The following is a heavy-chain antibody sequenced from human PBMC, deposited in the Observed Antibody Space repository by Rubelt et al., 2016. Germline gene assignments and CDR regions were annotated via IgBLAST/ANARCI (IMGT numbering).Heavy chain of an antibody. CDR2: IIPIFGTA. J-gene: IGHJ4*02. CDR3: ARLGEGGARWELRAPKDY. CDR1: GGTFSSYA. Sequence: QVQLVQSGAEVKKPGSSVKVSCKASGGTFSSYAISWVRQAPGQGLEWMGGIIPIFGTANYAQKFQGRVTITADESTSTAYMELSSLRSEDTAVYYCARLGEGGARWELRAPKDYWGQGTLVTVSS. V-gene: IGHV1-69*01. D-gene: IGHD1-26*01.